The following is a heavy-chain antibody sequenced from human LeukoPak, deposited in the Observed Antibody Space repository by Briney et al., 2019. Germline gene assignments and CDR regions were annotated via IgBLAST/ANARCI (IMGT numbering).Heavy chain of an antibody. V-gene: IGHV4-59*08. CDR2: IYYSGST. CDR3: ASSDYDILTGYSSGWFDP. CDR1: GGSISSYY. D-gene: IGHD3-9*01. J-gene: IGHJ5*02. Sequence: SETLSLTCTVSGGSISSYYWTWIRQPPGQGLEWFGYIYYSGSTNYNPSLKSRVTISVDTSKNQFSLKLSSVTAADTAVYYCASSDYDILTGYSSGWFDPWGQGTLVTVSS.